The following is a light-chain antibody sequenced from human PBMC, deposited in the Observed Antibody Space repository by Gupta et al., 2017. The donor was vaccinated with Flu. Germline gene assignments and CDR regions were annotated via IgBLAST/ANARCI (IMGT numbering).Light chain of an antibody. V-gene: IGKV3-20*01. J-gene: IGKJ3*01. Sequence: RATLSCRASQSVSSSYLAWYQQKPGQAPRLLIYGASSRATGIPDRFSGSGSGTDFTLTISRLEPEDFAVYYCQQYGSPPLFTFGPGTKVDIK. CDR2: GAS. CDR3: QQYGSPPLFT. CDR1: QSVSSSY.